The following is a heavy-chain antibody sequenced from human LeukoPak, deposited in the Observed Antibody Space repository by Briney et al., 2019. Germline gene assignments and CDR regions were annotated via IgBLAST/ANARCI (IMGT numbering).Heavy chain of an antibody. D-gene: IGHD3-10*01. CDR3: ARNYYGSGSTGRRIDY. Sequence: PSETLSLTCAVYGGSFSGYYWSWIRQPPGKGLEWIGEINHSGSTNYNPSLKSRVTISVDTSKNQFSLKLSSVTAADTAVYYCARNYYGSGSTGRRIDYWGQGTLVTVSS. V-gene: IGHV4-34*01. J-gene: IGHJ4*02. CDR1: GGSFSGYY. CDR2: INHSGST.